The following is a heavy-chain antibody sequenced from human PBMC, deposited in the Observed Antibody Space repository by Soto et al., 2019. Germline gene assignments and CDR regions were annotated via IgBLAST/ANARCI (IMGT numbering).Heavy chain of an antibody. Sequence: SETLSLTCAVSGGSISSSNWWSWVRQPPGEGLEWIGEIYHSGSTNYNPSLKSRVTISVDKSKNQFSLKLSSVTAADTAVYYCARVTYCGGDCYSENFDYWGQGTLVTVSS. J-gene: IGHJ4*02. CDR3: ARVTYCGGDCYSENFDY. V-gene: IGHV4-4*02. D-gene: IGHD2-21*02. CDR1: GGSISSSNW. CDR2: IYHSGST.